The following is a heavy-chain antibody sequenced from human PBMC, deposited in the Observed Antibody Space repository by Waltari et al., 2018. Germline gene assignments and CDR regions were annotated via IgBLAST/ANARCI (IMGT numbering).Heavy chain of an antibody. D-gene: IGHD6-19*01. CDR3: ARGIAVAGWGY. J-gene: IGHJ4*02. CDR1: GYSISSGYY. Sequence: QVQLQESGPGLVKPSETLSLTCAVSGYSISSGYYWGWFRQPPGKGLEWIGRIDHSGSTSYNPALKSRVTISVDTAKNQFALKLSSVTAADTAVYYCARGIAVAGWGYWGQGTLVTVSS. V-gene: IGHV4-38-2*01. CDR2: IDHSGST.